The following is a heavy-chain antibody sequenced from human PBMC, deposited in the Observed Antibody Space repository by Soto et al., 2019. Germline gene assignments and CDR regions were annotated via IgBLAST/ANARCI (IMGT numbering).Heavy chain of an antibody. J-gene: IGHJ5*02. D-gene: IGHD6-13*01. V-gene: IGHV4-59*01. Sequence: PSETLSLTCTVSGGSISSYYWSWIRQPPGKGLEWIGYIYYSGSTNYNPSLKSRVTISVDTSKNQFSLKLSSVTAADTAVYYCARERYSSSWYGNWFDPWAREPWSPSPQ. CDR1: GGSISSYY. CDR3: ARERYSSSWYGNWFDP. CDR2: IYYSGST.